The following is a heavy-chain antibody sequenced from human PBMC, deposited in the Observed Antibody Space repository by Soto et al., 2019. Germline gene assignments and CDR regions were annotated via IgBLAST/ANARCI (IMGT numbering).Heavy chain of an antibody. J-gene: IGHJ4*02. CDR2: ISGGGGST. CDR1: GFTFSSYG. CDR3: AKDPDSSLSYVSS. Sequence: GGSLRLSCAGSGFTFSSYGMSWVRQAPGKGLEWVSAISGGGGSTYYADFVKGRFTISRDNSKNTLHLQMSSLRVEDTAVYYCAKDPDSSLSYVSSWGQGTLVTVSS. V-gene: IGHV3-23*01. D-gene: IGHD6-19*01.